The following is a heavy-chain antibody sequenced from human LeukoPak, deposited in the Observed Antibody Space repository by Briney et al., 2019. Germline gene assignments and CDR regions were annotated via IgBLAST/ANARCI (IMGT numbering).Heavy chain of an antibody. V-gene: IGHV3-30*18. D-gene: IGHD3-10*01. J-gene: IGHJ5*02. CDR2: ISYAGGTQ. CDR3: AKEGTPQVSTWYDL. Sequence: GMSLRLSCAASGVTLSPYGMHWVRQAPGKGLEWVAVISYAGGTQHYADSVKGRFIISRDNTRNTLYLQMNILRTEDTAVYYCAKEGTPQVSTWYDLWGQGTHVIVSS. CDR1: GVTLSPYG.